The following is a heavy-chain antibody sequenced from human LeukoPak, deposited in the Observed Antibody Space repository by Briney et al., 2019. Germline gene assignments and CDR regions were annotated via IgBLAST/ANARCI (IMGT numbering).Heavy chain of an antibody. D-gene: IGHD2-21*02. J-gene: IGHJ5*02. CDR1: GFTFSGSA. CDR2: IRSKANSYAT. Sequence: GGSLRLSCAASGFTFSGSAMHWVRQASGKGLEWVGRIRSKANSYATAYAASVKGRFTISRDDSKNTAYLQMNSLKTEDTAVYYCTRSPLCVRGGDCYRFDPWGQGTLVTVSS. CDR3: TRSPLCVRGGDCYRFDP. V-gene: IGHV3-73*01.